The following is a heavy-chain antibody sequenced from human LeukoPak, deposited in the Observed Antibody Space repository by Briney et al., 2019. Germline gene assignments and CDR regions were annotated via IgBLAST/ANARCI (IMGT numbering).Heavy chain of an antibody. CDR2: IYYSGST. J-gene: IGHJ4*02. CDR1: GGSISSGDYY. Sequence: SQTVSLTCTVSGGSISSGDYYWSWIRQPPGKGLEWIGYIYYSGSTYYNPSLKSRVTISVDTSKNQFSLKLSSVTAADTAVYYCARSNGKYQLPINYWGQGTLVTVSS. V-gene: IGHV4-30-4*08. D-gene: IGHD2-2*01. CDR3: ARSNGKYQLPINY.